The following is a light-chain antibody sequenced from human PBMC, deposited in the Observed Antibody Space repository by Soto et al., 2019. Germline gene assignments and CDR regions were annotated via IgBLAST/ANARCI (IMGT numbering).Light chain of an antibody. CDR3: QQTSAAPFT. J-gene: IGKJ3*01. CDR2: DVS. V-gene: IGKV3-11*01. CDR1: QNISNY. Sequence: IVLTQSPATLSLSPGKRATLSCRASQNISNYLIWYQQKPGQAPRLLIYDVSNRATGIPARFSASGSRTDFTLTISSLQPDDFATYYCQQTSAAPFTFGPGTKVDIK.